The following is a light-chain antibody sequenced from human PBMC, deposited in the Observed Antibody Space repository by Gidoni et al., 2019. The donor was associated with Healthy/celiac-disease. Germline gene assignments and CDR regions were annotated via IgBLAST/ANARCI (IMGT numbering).Light chain of an antibody. CDR1: QSSSSY. CDR2: AAS. CDR3: QQSYSTPPWT. Sequence: DIQMTQSPSYLSASVGDRVTITFRASQSSSSYLNWYQQKPGKAPKLLIYAASSLQSGVPSRFSGSRSGTDFTLTISSLQPEDFATYYCQQSYSTPPWTFGQGTKVEIK. V-gene: IGKV1-39*01. J-gene: IGKJ1*01.